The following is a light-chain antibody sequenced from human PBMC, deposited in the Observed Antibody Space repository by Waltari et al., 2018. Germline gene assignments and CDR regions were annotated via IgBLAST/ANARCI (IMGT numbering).Light chain of an antibody. Sequence: QSVLTQPPSASGTPGQRVTIYCSGSSSNIGSNYVYWYQQLPGTAPKLLIYRNNQRPSGVPDRFSGSKSGTSASLAISGLRSEDEGDYYCAAWDDSLSGPVFGGGTKLTVL. CDR2: RNN. V-gene: IGLV1-47*01. CDR1: SSNIGSNY. CDR3: AAWDDSLSGPV. J-gene: IGLJ2*01.